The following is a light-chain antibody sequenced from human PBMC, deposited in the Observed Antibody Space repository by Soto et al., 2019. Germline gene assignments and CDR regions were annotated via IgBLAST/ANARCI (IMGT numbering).Light chain of an antibody. CDR3: QQYGGSPLYT. CDR2: GAS. Sequence: EIALTQSPGTLSLSPGDRATLSCRASQSVSSSDLAWYQQKPGQAPRLLIYGASTRATGIPDRFSGSGSGTDFTLTISRLESEDFAVYYCQQYGGSPLYTFGQGTKLEIK. J-gene: IGKJ2*01. V-gene: IGKV3-20*01. CDR1: QSVSSSD.